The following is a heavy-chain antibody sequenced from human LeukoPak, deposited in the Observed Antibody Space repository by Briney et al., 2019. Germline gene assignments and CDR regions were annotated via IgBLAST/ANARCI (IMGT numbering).Heavy chain of an antibody. J-gene: IGHJ5*02. CDR2: IKQDGSEK. CDR3: ARDNGDYDFWSGSWFDP. V-gene: IGHV3-7*01. D-gene: IGHD3-3*01. CDR1: GFTFSSYW. Sequence: GGSLRLSCAASGFTFSSYWMSWVRQAPGKGLEWMANIKQDGSEKYYVDSVKGRFTISRDDAKNSLYLQMNSLRAEDTAVYYCARDNGDYDFWSGSWFDPWGQGTLVTVSS.